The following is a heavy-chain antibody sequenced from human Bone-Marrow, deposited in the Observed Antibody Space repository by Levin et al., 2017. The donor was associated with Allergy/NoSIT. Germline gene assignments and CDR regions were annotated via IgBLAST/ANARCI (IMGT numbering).Heavy chain of an antibody. D-gene: IGHD5-12*01. J-gene: IGHJ4*02. CDR1: GGSISGGGYY. V-gene: IGHV4-31*03. Sequence: SCTVSGGSISGGGYYWSWLCQHPGKGLEWIGYIYYSGNTYYNPSLKSRVIISVVTSKNQLSLKLTSVTVADTAVYYCARFNGYDFDYWGQGTLVTVSS. CDR3: ARFNGYDFDY. CDR2: IYYSGNT.